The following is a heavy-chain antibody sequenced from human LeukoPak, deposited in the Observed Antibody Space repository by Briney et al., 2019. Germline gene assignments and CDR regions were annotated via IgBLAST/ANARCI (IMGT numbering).Heavy chain of an antibody. V-gene: IGHV3-64*01. CDR3: ARGPYRYVGPLDY. J-gene: IGHJ4*02. CDR2: ISSNGGST. Sequence: PGGSLRLSCAASGFTFSSYAMHWVRQAPGKGLEYVSAISSNGGSTYYANSVKGRFTISRDNSKNTLYLQMGSLRAEDMAVYYCARGPYRYVGPLDYWGQGTLVTVSS. CDR1: GFTFSSYA. D-gene: IGHD5-12*01.